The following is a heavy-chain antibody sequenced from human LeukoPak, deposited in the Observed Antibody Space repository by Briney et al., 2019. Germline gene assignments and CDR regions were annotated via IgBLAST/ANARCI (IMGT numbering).Heavy chain of an antibody. J-gene: IGHJ3*02. CDR2: IYYSGST. CDR3: ARLDEVGATPYI. Sequence: SETLSLTCTVSGGSISSYYWSWIRQPPGKGLEWIGYIYYSGSTYYNPSLKSRVTISVDTSKNQFSLKLSSVTAADTAVYYCARLDEVGATPYIWGQGTMVTVSS. CDR1: GGSISSYY. D-gene: IGHD1-26*01. V-gene: IGHV4-59*04.